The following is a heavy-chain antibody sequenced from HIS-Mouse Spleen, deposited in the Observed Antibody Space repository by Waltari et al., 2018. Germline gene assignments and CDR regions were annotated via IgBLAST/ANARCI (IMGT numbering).Heavy chain of an antibody. CDR2: IDWGDDK. CDR3: ARIAEGYSSGWYAFDY. V-gene: IGHV2-70*15. CDR1: GFSLSTSGMC. J-gene: IGHJ4*02. Sequence: QVTLRESGPALVKPTQTLTLTCTFSGFSLSTSGMCVSWIRQPPGKALEWLARIDWGDDKYYSTCLKTRLTSSKDTSKNQVVLTMTNMDPLDTATYYCARIAEGYSSGWYAFDYWGQGTLVTVSS. D-gene: IGHD6-19*01.